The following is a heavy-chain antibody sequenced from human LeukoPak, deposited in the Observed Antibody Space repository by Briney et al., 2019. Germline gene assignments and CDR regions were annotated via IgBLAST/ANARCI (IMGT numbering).Heavy chain of an antibody. CDR2: IYYSGST. D-gene: IGHD1-26*01. V-gene: IGHV4-38-2*01. CDR3: ARPSRTVGGDPDAFDI. Sequence: SETLSLTCAVSGYSISSGYYWGWIRQPPGKGLEWIGYIYYSGSTYYNPSLKSRVTISVDTSKNQFSLKLSSVTAADTAVYYCARPSRTVGGDPDAFDIWGQGTMVTVSS. J-gene: IGHJ3*02. CDR1: GYSISSGYY.